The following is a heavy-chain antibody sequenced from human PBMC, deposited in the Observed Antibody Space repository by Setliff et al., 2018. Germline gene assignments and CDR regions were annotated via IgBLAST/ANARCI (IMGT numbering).Heavy chain of an antibody. J-gene: IGHJ4*02. CDR3: ARVFTILGVGAYYFDS. D-gene: IGHD3-3*01. Sequence: GGSLRLSCAASGFIFTNYWMSWVRQAPGKGLEWVANINQDGSEIYSVDSVKGRFTFSRDNAKNSLYLQMNSLRAEDTAVYYCARVFTILGVGAYYFDSWGQGTLVTVSS. CDR1: GFIFTNYW. CDR2: INQDGSEI. V-gene: IGHV3-7*01.